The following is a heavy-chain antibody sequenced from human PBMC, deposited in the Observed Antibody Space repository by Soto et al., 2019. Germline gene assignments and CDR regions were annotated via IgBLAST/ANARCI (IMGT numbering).Heavy chain of an antibody. CDR3: AREYCISTSCYGFPGFWFDP. CDR2: IYYSGST. D-gene: IGHD2-2*01. V-gene: IGHV4-30-4*01. Sequence: SETLSLTCSVSGGSISSGDYYWTWIRQPPGKGLEWIGYIYYSGSTYYNPSLKSRVTISVDTSKNQFSLKLSSVTAADTAVYYCAREYCISTSCYGFPGFWFDPWGQGTLVTVSS. CDR1: GGSISSGDYY. J-gene: IGHJ5*02.